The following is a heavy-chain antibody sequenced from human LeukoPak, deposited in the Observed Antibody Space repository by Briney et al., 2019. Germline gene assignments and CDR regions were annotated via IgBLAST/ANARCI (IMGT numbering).Heavy chain of an antibody. CDR2: IWNDGTNK. J-gene: IGHJ4*02. CDR3: AKDAQRGLDYSNSLEY. D-gene: IGHD4-11*01. V-gene: IGHV3-33*06. Sequence: PGGSLRLSCAASGFTFSHYGMHWVRQAPGKGLEWVAVIWNDGTNKYYSDSVKGRFTIYRDDSQNRVYLQMNSLRADDTALYYCAKDAQRGLDYSNSLEYWGQGALVTVSS. CDR1: GFTFSHYG.